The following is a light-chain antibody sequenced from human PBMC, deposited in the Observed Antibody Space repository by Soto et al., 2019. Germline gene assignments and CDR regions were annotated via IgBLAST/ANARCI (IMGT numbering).Light chain of an antibody. Sequence: EIVMTQSPATLSVSPGERATLSCRASQSVSSNLAWYQQKPGQAPRLLIYGASTRATGIPARFSGSGSGSEFSLTISSLQYEDFAVYYCQQYNNWPGWTFGQGTPVEI. CDR3: QQYNNWPGWT. J-gene: IGKJ1*01. V-gene: IGKV3-15*01. CDR1: QSVSSN. CDR2: GAS.